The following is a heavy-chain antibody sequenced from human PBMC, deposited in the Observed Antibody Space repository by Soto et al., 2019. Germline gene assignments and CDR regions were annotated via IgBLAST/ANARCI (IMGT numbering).Heavy chain of an antibody. V-gene: IGHV4-39*01. J-gene: IGHJ4*02. D-gene: IGHD3-16*01. Sequence: SKTLSLTCTVSGGSTNSRNDYWGWIRQPPGRGLEWIGSVYYSGSTHDNPSLQSRVSISVDTSRNQFSLNLISVTAADTAVYFCARQPRGPGYGERGLYFDHWGQGTLVTVSS. CDR3: ARQPRGPGYGERGLYFDH. CDR2: VYYSGST. CDR1: GGSTNSRNDY.